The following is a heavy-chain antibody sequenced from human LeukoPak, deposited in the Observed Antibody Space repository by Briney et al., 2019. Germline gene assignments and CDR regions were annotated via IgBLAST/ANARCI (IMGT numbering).Heavy chain of an antibody. CDR1: GGSISSYY. V-gene: IGHV4-59*01. CDR2: IYYSGST. CDR3: ARDPIVSVGDWYFDL. J-gene: IGHJ2*01. Sequence: SETLSLTCTVSGGSISSYYWSWIRQPPGKGLEWIGYIYYSGSTNYNPSLKSRVTISVDTSKNQFSLKLSSVTAADTAVYYCARDPIVSVGDWYFDLWGRGTLATVSS. D-gene: IGHD3-16*02.